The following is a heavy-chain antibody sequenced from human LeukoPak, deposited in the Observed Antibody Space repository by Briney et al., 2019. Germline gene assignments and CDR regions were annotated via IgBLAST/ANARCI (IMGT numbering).Heavy chain of an antibody. Sequence: VASVKVSCKASGGTFSNYAISWVRQARGQGVEWMGGIIPIFGTGNYAQKFQGRVTITADESTSTAYMELSSLRSEDTAVYFCARDFHYSGSGSYYNRAFDIWGQGTVVTVSS. J-gene: IGHJ3*02. V-gene: IGHV1-69*13. CDR2: IIPIFGTG. CDR1: GGTFSNYA. D-gene: IGHD3-10*01. CDR3: ARDFHYSGSGSYYNRAFDI.